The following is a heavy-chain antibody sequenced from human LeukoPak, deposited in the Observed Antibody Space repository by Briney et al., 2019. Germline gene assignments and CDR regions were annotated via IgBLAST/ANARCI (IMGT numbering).Heavy chain of an antibody. D-gene: IGHD3-9*01. CDR2: IYYSGST. CDR1: GGSISSSSYY. CDR3: ARQDYDILTGSPSFDP. V-gene: IGHV4-39*01. Sequence: SETLSLTCTVSGGSISSSSYYWGWIRQPPGTGLEWIGSIYYSGSTYYNPSLKSRVTISVDTSKNQFSLKLSSVTAADTAVYYCARQDYDILTGSPSFDPWGQGTLVTVSS. J-gene: IGHJ5*02.